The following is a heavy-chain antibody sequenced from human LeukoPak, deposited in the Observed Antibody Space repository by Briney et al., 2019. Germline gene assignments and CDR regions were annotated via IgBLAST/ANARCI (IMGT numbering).Heavy chain of an antibody. D-gene: IGHD3-9*01. J-gene: IGHJ6*03. V-gene: IGHV1-18*01. Sequence: ASVKVSCKASGYTFTSYGISWVRQAPGQGLEWMGWISAYNGNTIYAQKLRGRVTITRDTSKSTAYLELKSLRSEDTAVFYCARGVGRYFDWLSYYYYYMDVWGKGTTVTVSS. CDR1: GYTFTSYG. CDR3: ARGVGRYFDWLSYYYYYMDV. CDR2: ISAYNGNT.